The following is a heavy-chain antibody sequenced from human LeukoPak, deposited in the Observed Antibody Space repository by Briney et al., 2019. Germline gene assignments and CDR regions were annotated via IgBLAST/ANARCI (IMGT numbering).Heavy chain of an antibody. J-gene: IGHJ4*02. CDR3: ARGHVPDY. V-gene: IGHV3-48*03. CDR2: ISSSGSTT. Sequence: GGSLRLSCAASGFTFSSYAMSWVRQAPGKGLERVSYISSSGSTTYYADSVRGRFTISRDNAKNSLYLQMNSLRAEDTAVYFCARGHVPDYWGQGTLVIVSS. CDR1: GFTFSSYA.